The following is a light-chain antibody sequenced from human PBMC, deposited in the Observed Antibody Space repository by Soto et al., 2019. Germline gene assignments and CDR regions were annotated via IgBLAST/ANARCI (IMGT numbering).Light chain of an antibody. CDR3: QQYGSSPCT. Sequence: EIVLTQSPGTLSLSPGERATLSCRASQSVSSSYLVWYRQKPGQAPSLLIYGASSRATGIPDRVSGSGSGTDFTLTISRLEPEDFAVYYCQQYGSSPCTFGQGTKLEIK. J-gene: IGKJ2*02. V-gene: IGKV3-20*01. CDR2: GAS. CDR1: QSVSSSY.